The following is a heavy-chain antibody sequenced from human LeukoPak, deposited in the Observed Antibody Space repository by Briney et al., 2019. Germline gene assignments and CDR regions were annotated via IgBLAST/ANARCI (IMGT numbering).Heavy chain of an antibody. J-gene: IGHJ4*02. D-gene: IGHD3-3*01. CDR2: IKQDGSEK. CDR1: GFTFSSYW. Sequence: GGSLRLSCAASGFTFSSYWMSWVRQAPGKGLEWVANIKQDGSEKYYVDSVKGRFTISRDNAKNSLYLQMNGLRAEDTAIYYCAREATWGEWYFDHWGQGTPVTVSS. CDR3: AREATWGEWYFDH. V-gene: IGHV3-7*01.